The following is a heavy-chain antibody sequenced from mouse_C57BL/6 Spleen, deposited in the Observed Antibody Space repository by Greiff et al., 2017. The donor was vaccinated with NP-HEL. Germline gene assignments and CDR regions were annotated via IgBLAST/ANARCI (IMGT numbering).Heavy chain of an antibody. V-gene: IGHV8-12*01. Sequence: QVTLKESGPGILQSSQTLSLTCSFSGFSLSTSGMGVSWIRQPSGKGLEWLAHIYWDDDKRYNPSLKSRLTISKDTSRNQVFLKITSVDTADTATYYCARRYDYDGAWFAYWGQGTLVTVSA. CDR3: ARRYDYDGAWFAY. J-gene: IGHJ3*01. D-gene: IGHD2-4*01. CDR1: GFSLSTSGMG. CDR2: IYWDDDK.